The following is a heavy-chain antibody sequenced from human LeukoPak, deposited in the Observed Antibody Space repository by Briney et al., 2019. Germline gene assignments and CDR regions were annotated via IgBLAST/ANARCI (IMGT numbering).Heavy chain of an antibody. J-gene: IGHJ6*02. D-gene: IGHD2-15*01. V-gene: IGHV3-30*02. CDR2: IRYDGSNK. CDR1: GFTFSSYG. Sequence: PGGSLRLSCAASGFTFSSYGMHWVRQAPGKGLEWVAFIRYDGSNKYYADSVKGRFTISRDNSKNTLYLQMNSLRAEDTAVYYCVKDPAAVVAATRYYYGMDVWGQGTTVTVSS. CDR3: VKDPAAVVAATRYYYGMDV.